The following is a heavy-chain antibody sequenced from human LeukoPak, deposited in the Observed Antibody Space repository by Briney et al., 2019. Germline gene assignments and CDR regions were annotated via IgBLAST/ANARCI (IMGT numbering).Heavy chain of an antibody. CDR2: IYSGGST. Sequence: GGSLRLSCAASGFTVSSNYMSWVRQAPGKGLEWVSVIYSGGSTYYADSVKGRLTISRDNSKNTLYLQMNSLRAEDTAVYYCARDLLGLWFGESWGQGTLVTVSS. D-gene: IGHD3-10*01. V-gene: IGHV3-66*02. CDR1: GFTVSSNY. CDR3: ARDLLGLWFGES. J-gene: IGHJ5*02.